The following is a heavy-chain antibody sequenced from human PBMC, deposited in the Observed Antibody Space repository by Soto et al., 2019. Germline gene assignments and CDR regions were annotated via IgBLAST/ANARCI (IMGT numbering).Heavy chain of an antibody. CDR1: GFTFSSYS. D-gene: IGHD2-21*02. Sequence: LRLSCAASGFTFSSYSMNWVRQAPGKGLEWVSYISSSSSTIYYADSVKGRFTISRDNAKNSLYLQMNSLRDEDTAVYYCARAGGAYCGGDCYSAFDYWGQGTLVTVSS. J-gene: IGHJ4*02. V-gene: IGHV3-48*02. CDR3: ARAGGAYCGGDCYSAFDY. CDR2: ISSSSSTI.